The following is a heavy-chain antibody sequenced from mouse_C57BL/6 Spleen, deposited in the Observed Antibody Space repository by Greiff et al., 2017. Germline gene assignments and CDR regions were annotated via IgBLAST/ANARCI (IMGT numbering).Heavy chain of an antibody. J-gene: IGHJ1*03. CDR1: GYSITSGYY. Sequence: EVQLKESGPGLVKPSQSLSLTCSVTGYSITSGYYWNWIRQFPGNKLEWMGYISYDGSNNYNPSLKNRISITRDTSKNQFFLKLNSVTTEDTATYYCARWDSGTGWYFDVWGTGTTVTVSS. CDR3: ARWDSGTGWYFDV. D-gene: IGHD4-1*01. CDR2: ISYDGSN. V-gene: IGHV3-6*01.